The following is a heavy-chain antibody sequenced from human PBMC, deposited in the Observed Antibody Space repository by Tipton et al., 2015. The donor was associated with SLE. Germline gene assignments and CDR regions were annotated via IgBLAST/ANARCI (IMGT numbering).Heavy chain of an antibody. CDR3: ASQLSPRYGYDI. CDR2: ITWNSGKI. CDR1: GFSIDDYA. V-gene: IGHV3-9*01. D-gene: IGHD5-18*01. Sequence: RSLRLSCVASGFSIDDYAMHWVRQSPGKGLEWVSGITWNSGKIAYADSVKGRFTISRDNAKNSLYLQMNNLRAGDTAVYYCASQLSPRYGYDIWGQGTMVTVSS. J-gene: IGHJ3*02.